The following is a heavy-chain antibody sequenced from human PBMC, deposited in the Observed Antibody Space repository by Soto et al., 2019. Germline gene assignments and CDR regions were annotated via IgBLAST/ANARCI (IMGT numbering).Heavy chain of an antibody. CDR3: ARLRALPTRVVTPAFDY. V-gene: IGHV4-39*01. Sequence: SETLSLTCTVSGGSISSSSYYWGWIRQPPGKGLEWIGSIYYSGSTYYNPSLKSRVTISVDTSKNQFSLKLGSVTAADTAVYYCARLRALPTRVVTPAFDYGGQGPRVTVSS. CDR1: GGSISSSSYY. J-gene: IGHJ4*02. D-gene: IGHD2-15*01. CDR2: IYYSGST.